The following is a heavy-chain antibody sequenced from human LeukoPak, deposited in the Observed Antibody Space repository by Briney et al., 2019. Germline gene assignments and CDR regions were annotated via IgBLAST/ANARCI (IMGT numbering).Heavy chain of an antibody. D-gene: IGHD1-14*01. CDR3: ARSAGGGKPIDY. Sequence: PGRSLRLSCAVSGFXFSTYAIHWVRQAPGKGLDWVAVISNDGDKKYYADSVKGRVTISRDNSKNTLYLDLNSLRIEDTSVFYCARSAGGGKPIDYWGQGTLVTVSS. CDR2: ISNDGDKK. J-gene: IGHJ4*02. V-gene: IGHV3-30*03. CDR1: GFXFSTYA.